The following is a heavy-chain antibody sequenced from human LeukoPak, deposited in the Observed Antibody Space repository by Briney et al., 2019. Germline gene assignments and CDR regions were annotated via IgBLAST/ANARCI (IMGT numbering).Heavy chain of an antibody. Sequence: GASVKVSCKASGYTFTGYYMHWVRQAPGQGLEWMGWINPNSGGTNYAQKFQGRVTMTRDTSISTAYMELSRLRSDDTAVYYCARDGYEYQLLNYYYYMDVWGKGTTVTVSS. CDR2: INPNSGGT. CDR1: GYTFTGYY. J-gene: IGHJ6*03. V-gene: IGHV1-2*02. D-gene: IGHD2-2*01. CDR3: ARDGYEYQLLNYYYYMDV.